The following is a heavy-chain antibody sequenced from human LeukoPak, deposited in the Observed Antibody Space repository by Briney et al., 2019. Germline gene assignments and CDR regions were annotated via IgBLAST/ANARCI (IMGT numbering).Heavy chain of an antibody. D-gene: IGHD4-17*01. CDR3: ARNYGHNSKYFDF. Sequence: GASVKVSCKASGYTFTDYFMHWVRQAPGQGLEWMGWISPNSGDTHYAQRFQGRVTVTRDTSVSTAHMELSSLRSDDTAVYYCARNYGHNSKYFDFWGQGTLVTVSS. CDR1: GYTFTDYF. V-gene: IGHV1-2*02. J-gene: IGHJ4*02. CDR2: ISPNSGDT.